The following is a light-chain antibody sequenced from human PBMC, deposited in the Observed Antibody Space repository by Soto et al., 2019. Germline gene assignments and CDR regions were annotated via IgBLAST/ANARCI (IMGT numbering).Light chain of an antibody. CDR1: QSVSSSY. CDR2: GAS. J-gene: IGKJ4*01. Sequence: EIVLTQSPGTLSLSRGERATLSCRASQSVSSSYIAWYQQKPGQAPRLLIYGASSRATGIPDRFSGSGSGTDFTLTISRLEPEDFAVYYCQQYGSSPRLTFGGGTKVEIK. CDR3: QQYGSSPRLT. V-gene: IGKV3-20*01.